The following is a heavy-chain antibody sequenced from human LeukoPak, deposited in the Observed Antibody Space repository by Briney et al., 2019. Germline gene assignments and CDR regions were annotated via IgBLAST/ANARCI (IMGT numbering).Heavy chain of an antibody. Sequence: PSETLSLTCTVSGGSISGGTYYWGWIRQPPGKGLEWVGNIYYSGNIYDNPSLKSRVTISGDTSRNQFSLKMSSVTAADTAVYYCATLLNDAFDIWGQGTMVTVSS. CDR1: GGSISGGTYY. CDR3: ATLLNDAFDI. V-gene: IGHV4-39*01. CDR2: IYYSGNI. D-gene: IGHD2-8*02. J-gene: IGHJ3*02.